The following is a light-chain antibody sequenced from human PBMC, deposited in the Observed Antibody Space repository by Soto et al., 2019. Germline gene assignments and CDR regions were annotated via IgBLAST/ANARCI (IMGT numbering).Light chain of an antibody. Sequence: QSVLTQPPSVSGAPGQRVTISCTGSSSNIGAGYDVNWYQQRPETAPKLLIFGDSNRPSGVPDRFSGSKSGTSASLVITGLQADDEADYYCQSNDNGLSGSDVFGTGTKVTVL. V-gene: IGLV1-40*01. CDR2: GDS. CDR3: QSNDNGLSGSDV. CDR1: SSNIGAGYD. J-gene: IGLJ1*01.